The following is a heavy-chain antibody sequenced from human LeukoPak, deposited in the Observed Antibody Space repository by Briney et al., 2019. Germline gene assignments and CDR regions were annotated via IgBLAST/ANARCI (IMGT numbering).Heavy chain of an antibody. CDR2: IKPDEGEK. V-gene: IGHV3-7*01. CDR3: ARPTSGNKGGYNWRFDY. D-gene: IGHD5-24*01. J-gene: IGHJ4*02. Sequence: GGSLRLSCAASGFTFSNDWMIWVRQAPGKGLEWVANIKPDEGEKYYVDSVKGRFTISRDNAKNSLYLQMNSLRAEDTAVYYCARPTSGNKGGYNWRFDYWGQGTLVTVSS. CDR1: GFTFSNDW.